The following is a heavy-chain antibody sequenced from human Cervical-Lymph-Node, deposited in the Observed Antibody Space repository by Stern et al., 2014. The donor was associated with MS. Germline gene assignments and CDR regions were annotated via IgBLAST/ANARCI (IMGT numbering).Heavy chain of an antibody. Sequence: QVQLVESGAEVKKPGSSVKVSCKASGGTFGSYSISWVRQAPGQGLEWMGRIIPIFGTTNYAQKIQGRVTITADESTSTAYMELSSLRSEDTAVYYCARLHDLSPRGMDVWGQGTTVTISS. CDR2: IIPIFGTT. CDR3: ARLHDLSPRGMDV. D-gene: IGHD3-3*01. CDR1: GGTFGSYS. V-gene: IGHV1-69*18. J-gene: IGHJ6*02.